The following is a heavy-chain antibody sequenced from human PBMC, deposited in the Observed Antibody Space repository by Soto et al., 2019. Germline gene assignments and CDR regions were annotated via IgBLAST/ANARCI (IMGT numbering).Heavy chain of an antibody. Sequence: VGSLRLSCAASGFTFSSYSMNWVRQAPGKGLEWVSSISSSSSYVYYADSVKGRFTISRDNAKNSLYLQMNSLRAEDTAVYYCARYILEWLYMEGYYYYGMDVWGQGTTVTVSS. V-gene: IGHV3-21*01. CDR2: ISSSSSYV. CDR1: GFTFSSYS. J-gene: IGHJ6*02. D-gene: IGHD3-3*01. CDR3: ARYILEWLYMEGYYYYGMDV.